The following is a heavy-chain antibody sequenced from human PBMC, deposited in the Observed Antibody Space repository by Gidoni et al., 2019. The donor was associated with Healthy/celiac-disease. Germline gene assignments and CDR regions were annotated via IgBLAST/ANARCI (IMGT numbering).Heavy chain of an antibody. CDR2: RSYVGSNK. D-gene: IGHD6-19*01. Sequence: QVQLVESGGGVVQPGRFLRLSCAASGFTFRSYGMHWVRQAPGKGREWVAVRSYVGSNKYYADSVKGRFTISRDNSKNTLYLQMNSLRAEDTAVYYCAKWRIAVAGSRGNYFDYWGQGTLVTVSS. CDR3: AKWRIAVAGSRGNYFDY. V-gene: IGHV3-30*18. CDR1: GFTFRSYG. J-gene: IGHJ4*02.